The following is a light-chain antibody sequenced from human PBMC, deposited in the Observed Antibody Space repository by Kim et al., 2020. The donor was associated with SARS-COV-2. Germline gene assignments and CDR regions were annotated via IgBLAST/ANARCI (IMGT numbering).Light chain of an antibody. Sequence: SALTQPPSVSGTPGQRVTISCSGSSSNIGDNAVNWYQQVPGGAPKLLIYSNNQRRSGVPGRLSASKSGATASLAISGLESVDEAEYYCATWDDSLKAWVLGGGTKMTVL. CDR2: SNN. CDR3: ATWDDSLKAWV. CDR1: SSNIGDNA. V-gene: IGLV1-44*01. J-gene: IGLJ2*01.